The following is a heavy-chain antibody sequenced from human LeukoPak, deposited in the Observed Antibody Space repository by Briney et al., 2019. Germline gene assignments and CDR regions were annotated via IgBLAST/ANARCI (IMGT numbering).Heavy chain of an antibody. CDR3: TRDTIARAAAGTDY. D-gene: IGHD6-13*01. CDR1: GFTFGDYG. CDR2: IRSKAYGGTT. Sequence: GRSLRLSCTASGFTFGDYGMSWVRQAPGKGLEWVGFIRSKAYGGTTEYAASVKGRFTISRDDSKSIAYLQMNSLKTEDTAVYYCTRDTIARAAAGTDYWGQGTLVTVSS. J-gene: IGHJ4*02. V-gene: IGHV3-49*04.